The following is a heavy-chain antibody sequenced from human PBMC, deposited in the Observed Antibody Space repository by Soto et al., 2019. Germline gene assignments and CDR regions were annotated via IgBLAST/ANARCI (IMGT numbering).Heavy chain of an antibody. V-gene: IGHV4-61*08. Sequence: SATLSLTCTVSGGSISSGGYYWSWIRQHPGKGLEWIGYIYYSGSTNYNPSLKSRVTISVDTSKNQFSLKLSSVTAADTAVYYCARVRNRYCSGGSCLVNFRFDPWGQGTLVTVSS. J-gene: IGHJ5*02. D-gene: IGHD2-15*01. CDR1: GGSISSGGYY. CDR2: IYYSGST. CDR3: ARVRNRYCSGGSCLVNFRFDP.